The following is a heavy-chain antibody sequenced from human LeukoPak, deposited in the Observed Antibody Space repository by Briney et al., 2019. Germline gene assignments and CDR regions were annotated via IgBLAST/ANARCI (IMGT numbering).Heavy chain of an antibody. J-gene: IGHJ4*02. Sequence: GGPLRLSCTASGFTFSSYAMSWVRQAPGKGLEWVSGVGGGSGGSTFHADSVKGRFTISRDNSENTLYLQMNSLRAEDTALYYCARWTMTDYFDYWGQGTLVTVSS. CDR2: VGGGSGGST. V-gene: IGHV3-23*01. CDR1: GFTFSSYA. CDR3: ARWTMTDYFDY. D-gene: IGHD3-3*01.